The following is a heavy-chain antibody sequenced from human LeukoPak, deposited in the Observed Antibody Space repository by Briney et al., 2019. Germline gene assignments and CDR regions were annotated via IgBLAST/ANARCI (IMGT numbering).Heavy chain of an antibody. CDR1: GGSISSYY. Sequence: SETLSLTCTVSGGSISSYYWSWIRQPPGKGLEWIGYIYYSGSTNYNPSLKSRVTISVDTSKNQFSLKLSSVTAAVTAVYYCARTPGWFGEFPDYWGQGTLVSVSS. CDR2: IYYSGST. CDR3: ARTPGWFGEFPDY. D-gene: IGHD3-10*01. J-gene: IGHJ4*02. V-gene: IGHV4-59*08.